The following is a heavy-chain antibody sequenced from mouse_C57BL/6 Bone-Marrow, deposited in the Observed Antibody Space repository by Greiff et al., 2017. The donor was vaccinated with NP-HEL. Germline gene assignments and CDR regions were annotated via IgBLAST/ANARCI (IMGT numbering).Heavy chain of an antibody. D-gene: IGHD2-2*01. CDR1: GYTFTSYW. CDR2: IYPSDSET. V-gene: IGHV1-61*01. J-gene: IGHJ4*01. Sequence: QVQLQQPGAELVRPGSSVKLSCKASGYTFTSYWMDWVKQRPGQGLEWIGNIYPSDSETHYNQKFKDKATLTVDKSSSTAYMQLSSLTSEDSAVYYCALYYGYGEAMDYWGQGTSVTVSA. CDR3: ALYYGYGEAMDY.